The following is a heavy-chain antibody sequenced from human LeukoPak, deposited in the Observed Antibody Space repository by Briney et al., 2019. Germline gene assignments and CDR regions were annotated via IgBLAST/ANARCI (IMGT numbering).Heavy chain of an antibody. CDR3: ARGAPGSYCSGGSCPYFDY. D-gene: IGHD2-15*01. J-gene: IGHJ4*02. CDR1: GYTFTSYD. V-gene: IGHV1-8*01. Sequence: GASVKVSCKASGYTFTSYDINWVRQATGQGLEWMGWVSPNSDHTGYAQKFQGRVTMTRNTSISTAYMDLSSLRSEDTAVYYCARGAPGSYCSGGSCPYFDYWGQGTLVSVSS. CDR2: VSPNSDHT.